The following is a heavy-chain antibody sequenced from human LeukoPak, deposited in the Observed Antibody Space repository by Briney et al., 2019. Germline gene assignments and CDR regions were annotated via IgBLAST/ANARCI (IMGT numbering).Heavy chain of an antibody. CDR2: ISWNSGSI. D-gene: IGHD2-15*01. J-gene: IGHJ4*02. CDR1: GFTFDDHA. V-gene: IGHV3-9*01. Sequence: PGGSLRLSCAASGFTFDDHAMHWVRQAPGKGLEWVSGISWNSGSIGYADSVKGRFTISRDNAKNTLYLQMNSLRAEDTAVYFCVRDGQGSTPLDYWGQGTLVTVSS. CDR3: VRDGQGSTPLDY.